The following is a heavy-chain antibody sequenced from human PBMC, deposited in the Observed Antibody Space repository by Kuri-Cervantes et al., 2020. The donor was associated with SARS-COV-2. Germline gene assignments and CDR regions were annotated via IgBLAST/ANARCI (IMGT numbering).Heavy chain of an antibody. J-gene: IGHJ6*03. V-gene: IGHV5-51*01. CDR2: IYPGDSDT. CDR3: ARRAYGEQVDYYYMDV. Sequence: GESLKISCKGSGYSFTSYWIGWVRQMPGKGLGWMGIIYPGDSDTRYSPSFQGQVIISADKSISTAFLQWSSLKASDTAMYYCARRAYGEQVDYYYMDVWGKGTTVTVSS. D-gene: IGHD4-17*01. CDR1: GYSFTSYW.